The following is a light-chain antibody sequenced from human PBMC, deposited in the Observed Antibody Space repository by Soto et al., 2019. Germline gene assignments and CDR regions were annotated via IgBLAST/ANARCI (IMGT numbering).Light chain of an antibody. J-gene: IGLJ2*01. V-gene: IGLV2-8*01. CDR2: EVT. Sequence: QSALTQPPSASGSPGQSVTISCTGTSSDVGGYHSVSWYQQHPGKAPKLLIFEVTKRPSGVPDRFYGSKSGNTASLTVSGLQAEDEADYYCSSYAGSNNLVFGGGTKLTVL. CDR1: SSDVGGYHS. CDR3: SSYAGSNNLV.